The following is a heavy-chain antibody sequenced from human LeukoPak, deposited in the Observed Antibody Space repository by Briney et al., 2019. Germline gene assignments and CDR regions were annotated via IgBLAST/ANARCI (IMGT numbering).Heavy chain of an antibody. CDR2: IFHSGST. CDR3: ARLSGYSSNWLDY. D-gene: IGHD6-13*01. Sequence: SETLSLTCTVSGGSINDYYWSWIRQPPGKGLEWIGYIFHSGSTNYNPSLKSRVTISIDTSTNQFSLRLSSVTAADTAIYYCARLSGYSSNWLDYWGQGTPVTVSS. V-gene: IGHV4-59*08. J-gene: IGHJ4*02. CDR1: GGSINDYY.